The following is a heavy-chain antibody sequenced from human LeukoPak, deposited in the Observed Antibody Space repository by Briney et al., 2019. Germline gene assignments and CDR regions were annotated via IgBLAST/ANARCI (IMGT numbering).Heavy chain of an antibody. CDR1: GGSISSSSYY. Sequence: PSETLSLTCTVSGGSISSSSYYWGWIRQPPGKGLEWIGSIYYSGSTYYNPSLKSRVTISVDTSKNQFSLKLSSVTAADTAVYYCARDSYYYDSSGFPWGQGTLVTVSS. CDR2: IYYSGST. D-gene: IGHD3-22*01. CDR3: ARDSYYYDSSGFP. J-gene: IGHJ5*02. V-gene: IGHV4-39*02.